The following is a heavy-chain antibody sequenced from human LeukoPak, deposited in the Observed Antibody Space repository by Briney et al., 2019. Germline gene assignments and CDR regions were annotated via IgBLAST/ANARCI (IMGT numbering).Heavy chain of an antibody. CDR1: GFTFSSYS. CDR2: ISSSSSYI. D-gene: IGHD1-26*01. J-gene: IGHJ4*02. CDR3: ARLSINSGNYF. Sequence: GGSLRLSCAASGFTFSSYSMNWVRQAPGKGLEWVSSISSSSSYIYYADSVKGRFTISRDNAKNSLYLQMNSLRAEDTAVYYCARLSINSGNYFWGQGTLVTVSS. V-gene: IGHV3-21*01.